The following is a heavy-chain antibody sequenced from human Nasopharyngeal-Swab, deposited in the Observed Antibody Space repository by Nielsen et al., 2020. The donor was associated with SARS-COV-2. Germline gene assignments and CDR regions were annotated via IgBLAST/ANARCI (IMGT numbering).Heavy chain of an antibody. Sequence: ASVKVSCKASGYTFTSYDINWVRQASGQGLEWVGWMNPNSGNTGYAQKFQGRVTMTRDTSITTAYMELSSLRSEDTAVYYCVRPRYCSAASCDRHSGVGLSDYWGQGTLVTVSS. CDR1: GYTFTSYD. D-gene: IGHD2-8*02. V-gene: IGHV1-8*01. CDR2: MNPNSGNT. J-gene: IGHJ4*02. CDR3: VRPRYCSAASCDRHSGVGLSDY.